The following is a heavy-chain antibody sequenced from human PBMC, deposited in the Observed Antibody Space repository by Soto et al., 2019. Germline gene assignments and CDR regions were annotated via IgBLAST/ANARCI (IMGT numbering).Heavy chain of an antibody. D-gene: IGHD5-18*01. J-gene: IGHJ3*02. V-gene: IGHV3-21*01. CDR2: ISTSSTYI. CDR3: ARGQGFSYGSSALDI. CDR1: GFTFSSYN. Sequence: EVQLVESGGGLVKPGGSLRLSCVGSGFTFSSYNINRVRQAPGKGLEWVSSISTSSTYIFYTDSVKARFTISRDNAKNSLYLQMNSLRGEDTAVYFCARGQGFSYGSSALDIWGLGTMVTVSS.